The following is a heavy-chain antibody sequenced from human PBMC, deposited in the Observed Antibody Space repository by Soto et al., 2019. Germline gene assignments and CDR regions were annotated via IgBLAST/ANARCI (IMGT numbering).Heavy chain of an antibody. CDR2: TYYRSKWYI. D-gene: IGHD6-19*01. CDR1: GDSVSSDSAA. V-gene: IGHV6-1*01. CDR3: RSRVFMSVAGMANYYYYYAMDV. Sequence: SQTLSPTCAISGDSVSSDSAAWNWIRQSPSRGLEWLGRTYYRSKWYIDYAVSVNGRITINPDTSKNHFSLQLNSVTPEDTAVYCVRSRVFMSVAGMANYYYYYAMDVWGQGTPVTVSS. J-gene: IGHJ6*02.